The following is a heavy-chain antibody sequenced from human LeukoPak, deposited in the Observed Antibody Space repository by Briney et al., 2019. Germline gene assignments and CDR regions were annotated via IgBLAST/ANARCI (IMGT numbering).Heavy chain of an antibody. D-gene: IGHD6-19*01. CDR2: MNPNSGNT. CDR3: ARGQAAARGGWYLVRENWFDP. V-gene: IGHV1-8*02. J-gene: IGHJ5*02. CDR1: GYTFTSYG. Sequence: ASVKVSCKASGYTFTSYGISWVRQATGQGLEWMGWMNPNSGNTGYAQKFQGRVTMTRNTSISTAYMELSSLRSEDTAVYYCARGQAAARGGWYLVRENWFDPWGQGTLVTVSS.